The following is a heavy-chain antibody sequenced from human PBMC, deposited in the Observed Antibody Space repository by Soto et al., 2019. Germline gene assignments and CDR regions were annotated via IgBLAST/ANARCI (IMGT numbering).Heavy chain of an antibody. CDR2: IYYSGNT. Sequence: SETLSLTCTVSGGSISGYYWSWIRQPPKKGLEWIGYIYYSGNTNNNPSLKSRVTISVDTSKNQFSLKLTSVTAADTAVYYCARRSGGNSYYLDSCGQGTLVTVSS. CDR1: GGSISGYY. J-gene: IGHJ4*02. D-gene: IGHD2-21*02. CDR3: ARRSGGNSYYLDS. V-gene: IGHV4-59*08.